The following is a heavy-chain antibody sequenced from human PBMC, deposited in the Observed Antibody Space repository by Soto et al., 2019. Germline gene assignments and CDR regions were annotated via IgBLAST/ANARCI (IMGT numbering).Heavy chain of an antibody. J-gene: IGHJ4*01. Sequence: QVQLQQWGAGLLKPSETLSLTCAVYGGSFRNYYWSWIRQPPGKGLEWIGEINHSGSTNHNPSLKSRVTISLDTSKKHFSLRLRSVTAADTAVYYCARGNYYASVDYYNVPIDYWDHGTLVTVSS. CDR3: ARGNYYASVDYYNVPIDY. V-gene: IGHV4-34*01. D-gene: IGHD3-10*01. CDR2: INHSGST. CDR1: GGSFRNYY.